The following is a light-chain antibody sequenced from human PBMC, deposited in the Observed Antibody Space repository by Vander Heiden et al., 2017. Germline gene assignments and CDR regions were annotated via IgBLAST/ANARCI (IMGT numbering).Light chain of an antibody. J-gene: IGKJ1*01. V-gene: IGKV2-28*01. CDR3: MQALQTPPWT. CDR2: LGS. CDR1: QSLLHSNGYNY. Sequence: SISCKSSQSLLHSNGYNYLDWYLQKPGQSPQRLIYLGSNRASGGPDRFSGSGAGTEFTLKISRVEAEDVGVYYCMQALQTPPWTFGQGTKVEIK.